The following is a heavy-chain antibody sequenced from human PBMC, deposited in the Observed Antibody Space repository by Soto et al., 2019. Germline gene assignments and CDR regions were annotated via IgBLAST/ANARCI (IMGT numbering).Heavy chain of an antibody. V-gene: IGHV3-23*01. CDR1: QFTFSNYG. Sequence: EVRLLESGGGLVQRGGSLRLSCAASQFTFSNYGMNWVRQAPGKGLEWVSGISGSGGSTYYADSVKGRFTISRDDSKNTRYLQMKTLRVEDTAVYYCATPLDGYSYGYDFDGWGQGTVVTVSS. CDR2: ISGSGGST. D-gene: IGHD5-18*01. CDR3: ATPLDGYSYGYDFDG. J-gene: IGHJ3*01.